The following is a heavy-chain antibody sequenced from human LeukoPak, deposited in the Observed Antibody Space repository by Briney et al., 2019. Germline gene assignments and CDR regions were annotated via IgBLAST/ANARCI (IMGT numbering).Heavy chain of an antibody. Sequence: SQTLSLTCTVSGGSISSNNYYWGWIRQPPGKGLEWIGSIYYGGYTYYNPSLKSRVTISVDTSKNQFSLKLSSVTAADTAIYYCQSRFLEWLLDYWGQGTLVTVSS. CDR2: IYYGGYT. D-gene: IGHD3-3*01. J-gene: IGHJ4*02. CDR1: GGSISSNNYY. CDR3: QSRFLEWLLDY. V-gene: IGHV4-39*01.